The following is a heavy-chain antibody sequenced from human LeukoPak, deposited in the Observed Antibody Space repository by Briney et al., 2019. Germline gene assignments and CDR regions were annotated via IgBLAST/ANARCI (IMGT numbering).Heavy chain of an antibody. CDR1: GVSLSSHG. Sequence: GGSLRLSCVVSGVSLSSHGMHWVRQAPGKRLEWLTFTWSDGRSEYYADSMKGRFSVSRDNSKNTVYLQIDSLRVEDTAVYYCARDRGNDYFDSWGQGTLVTVSS. CDR3: ARDRGNDYFDS. CDR2: TWSDGRSE. V-gene: IGHV3-33*01. J-gene: IGHJ4*02.